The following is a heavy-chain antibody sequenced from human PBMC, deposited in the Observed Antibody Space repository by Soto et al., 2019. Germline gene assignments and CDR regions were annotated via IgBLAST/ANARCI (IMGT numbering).Heavy chain of an antibody. CDR2: VLPFLDVT. CDR1: EDTFSIYT. CDR3: ARDRENSNWRNFGS. Sequence: QVQLVQSGSEVKEPGSSVKISCKTSEDTFSIYTLSWVRQAPGQGLVWMGRVLPFLDVTTYSQRFQGRVTITADRSTTTAYMELRSLRFEDTAVYYCARDRENSNWRNFGSWGPGTLVTVSS. V-gene: IGHV1-69*02. D-gene: IGHD6-13*01. J-gene: IGHJ4*02.